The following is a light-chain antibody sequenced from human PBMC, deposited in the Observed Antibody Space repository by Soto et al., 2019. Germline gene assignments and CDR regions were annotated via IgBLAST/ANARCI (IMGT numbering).Light chain of an antibody. J-gene: IGLJ2*01. CDR1: SSDVGGYNY. V-gene: IGLV2-14*01. Sequence: QSVLTKPASVSGSPGQSITISCTGTSSDVGGYNYVSWYQQHPGKAPKLMIYDVSNRPSGVSNRFSGSKSGNTASLTISGLQAEDEADYYCSSYTSSSTLFGGGTKLTVL. CDR3: SSYTSSSTL. CDR2: DVS.